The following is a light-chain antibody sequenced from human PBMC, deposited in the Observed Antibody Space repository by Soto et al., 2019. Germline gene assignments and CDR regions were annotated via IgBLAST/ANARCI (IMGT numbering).Light chain of an antibody. Sequence: AIRMTQSPSSFSASTGDRVTITCRASQGISSYLAWYQQKPGKAPKLLIYAASTLQSGVPSRFSGSGSCSNFALAISSLQPEDFRTYHCQQTYSTSVSVGGGTKVDIK. J-gene: IGKJ4*01. CDR3: QQTYSTSVS. V-gene: IGKV1-8*01. CDR1: QGISSY. CDR2: AAS.